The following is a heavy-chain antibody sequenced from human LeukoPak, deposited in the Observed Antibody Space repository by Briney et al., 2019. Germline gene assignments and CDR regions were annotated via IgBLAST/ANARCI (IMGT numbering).Heavy chain of an antibody. CDR1: GDSVRTSNSY. Sequence: SETLSLTCTVSGDSVRTSNSYWGGIRQRPGKGGEWIGSMFYSGNTYYNPSLNSPLTISVDTSKNQLSLRLSSVTAADTAVYYCARHPHYYFDNSARWGQGTLVTVSS. J-gene: IGHJ4*02. CDR3: ARHPHYYFDNSAR. CDR2: MFYSGNT. D-gene: IGHD3-22*01. V-gene: IGHV4-39*01.